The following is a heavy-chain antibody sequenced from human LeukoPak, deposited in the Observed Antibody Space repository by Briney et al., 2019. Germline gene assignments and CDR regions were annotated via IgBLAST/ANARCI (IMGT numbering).Heavy chain of an antibody. CDR2: INPSGGST. J-gene: IGHJ4*01. CDR3: AREEVLLWFGEFANFDC. D-gene: IGHD3-10*01. V-gene: IGHV1-46*01. Sequence: ASVNVSCKASGYTFTSYYMHWVRQAPGQGLEWMGIINPSGGSTSYAQKFQGRVTITRDASTSTVYMELSSLRSEDTAVYYCAREEVLLWFGEFANFDCWGHGTLVTVSS. CDR1: GYTFTSYY.